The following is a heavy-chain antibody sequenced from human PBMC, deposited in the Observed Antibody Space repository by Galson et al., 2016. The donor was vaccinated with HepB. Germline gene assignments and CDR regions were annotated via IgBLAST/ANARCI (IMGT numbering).Heavy chain of an antibody. V-gene: IGHV3-53*01. Sequence: SLRLSCAASGFTVDTYHMGWVCQAPGKGLEWVSVIFSGGGTSDADSVRGRFSISRDHSKNTLYLQMNSLRVEDTALYYCGTSSRAWAADAFDIWGQGTMVTVSS. CDR2: IFSGGGT. D-gene: IGHD6-6*01. CDR1: GFTVDTYH. J-gene: IGHJ3*02. CDR3: GTSSRAWAADAFDI.